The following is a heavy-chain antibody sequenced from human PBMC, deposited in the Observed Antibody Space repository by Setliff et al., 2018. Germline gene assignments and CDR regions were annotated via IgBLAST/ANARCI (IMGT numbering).Heavy chain of an antibody. Sequence: SETLSLICTVSGGSISGASIRSYYWSWIRQPPGKGLEFIGYVYYSGTTNYDPSLKSRVTISVDTSKNQFSLKLSSVTAADTAIYYCARGGTYRYFDYWGQGTLVTVSS. V-gene: IGHV4-61*01. J-gene: IGHJ4*02. CDR3: ARGGTYRYFDY. CDR2: VYYSGTT. CDR1: GGSISGASIRSYY.